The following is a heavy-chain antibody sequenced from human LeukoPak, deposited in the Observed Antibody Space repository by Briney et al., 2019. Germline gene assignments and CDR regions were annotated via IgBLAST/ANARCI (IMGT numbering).Heavy chain of an antibody. CDR2: ISGSGDST. J-gene: IGHJ4*02. CDR1: GFTFRSYA. V-gene: IGHV3-23*01. Sequence: PGGSLRLSCAASGFTFRSYAMRWVRQAPAKGLEWVSAISGSGDSTYYADSVTGRFTISRDNSKNTLYLQMNSLRAEDTAVYYCAKATGAAGTRLIFDYWGQGTLVTASS. D-gene: IGHD6-13*01. CDR3: AKATGAAGTRLIFDY.